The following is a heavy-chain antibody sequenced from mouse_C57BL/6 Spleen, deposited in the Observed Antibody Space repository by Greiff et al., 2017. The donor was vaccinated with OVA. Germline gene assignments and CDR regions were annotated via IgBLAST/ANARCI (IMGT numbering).Heavy chain of an antibody. CDR2: INPYNGGT. CDR1: GYTFTDYY. D-gene: IGHD1-1*01. CDR3: ARDSLRGGYFDV. Sequence: VQLQQSGPVLVKPGASVKMSCKASGYTFTDYYMNWVKQSHGKSLEWIGVINPYNGGTSYNQKFKGKATLTVDKSSSTAYMELNSLTSEDSAVYYCARDSLRGGYFDVWGTGTTVTVSS. V-gene: IGHV1-19*01. J-gene: IGHJ1*03.